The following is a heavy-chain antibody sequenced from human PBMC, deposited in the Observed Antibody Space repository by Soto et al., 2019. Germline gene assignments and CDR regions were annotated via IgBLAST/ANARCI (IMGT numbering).Heavy chain of an antibody. D-gene: IGHD6-6*01. Sequence: SETLSLTCTVSGGSISSSSYYWGWIRQPPGKGLEWIGSIYYSGSTYYNPSLKSRVTISVDTSKNQFSLKLSSVTAADSAVYYCARHDSVSSRYFDYWGQGTLVTVSS. CDR2: IYYSGST. V-gene: IGHV4-39*01. CDR3: ARHDSVSSRYFDY. J-gene: IGHJ4*02. CDR1: GGSISSSSYY.